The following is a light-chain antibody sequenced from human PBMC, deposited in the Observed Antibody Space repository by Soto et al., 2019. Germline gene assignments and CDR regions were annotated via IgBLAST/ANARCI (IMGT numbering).Light chain of an antibody. J-gene: IGKJ1*01. V-gene: IGKV2-28*01. CDR3: MQSLQTPWT. CDR2: LAS. CDR1: QSLLYSNTYNY. Sequence: IGLSTSKINLPVTPGEQASISCRSSQSLLYSNTYNYLDWYLQKPGQSPQLLIYLASSRASGVPDRFSGSGSGTDFTLKIRRVEAEDVGVYYCMQSLQTPWTFGQGTKVDI.